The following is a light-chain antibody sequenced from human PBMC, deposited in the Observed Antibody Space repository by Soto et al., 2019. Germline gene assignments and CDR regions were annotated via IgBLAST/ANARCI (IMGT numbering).Light chain of an antibody. Sequence: QSVLTQPPSASASLGASVTLTCTLSSGYSNYKVDWYQQRPGKGPRFVMRVGTGGVVVSKGDGIPDRFSVLGSGLNRYLTIKNIQEEDERDYPCGEDNGSGSSFVYVVFGGGTKLTVL. J-gene: IGLJ2*01. CDR3: GEDNGSGSSFVYVV. CDR2: VGTGGVVV. V-gene: IGLV9-49*01. CDR1: SGYSNYK.